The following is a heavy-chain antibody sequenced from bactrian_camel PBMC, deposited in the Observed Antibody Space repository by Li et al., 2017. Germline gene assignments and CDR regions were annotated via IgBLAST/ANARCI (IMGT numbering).Heavy chain of an antibody. D-gene: IGHD4*01. Sequence: LVESGGGLVQPGGSLRLSCAASGFSSSSYLMNWIRQAPGKGLEWVSSIYSGNGRTYYADSVTGRSTISKDNAKRTLYLQTNSLKPEDTAMYYCAEAPYRDGFSTKCRGQGTQVTVS. CDR1: GFSSSSYL. J-gene: IGHJ4*01. CDR3: AEAPYRDGFSTKC. V-gene: IGHV3S6*01. CDR2: IYSGNGRT.